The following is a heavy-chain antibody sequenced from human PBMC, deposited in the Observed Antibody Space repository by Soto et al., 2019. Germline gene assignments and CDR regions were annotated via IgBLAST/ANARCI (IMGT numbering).Heavy chain of an antibody. V-gene: IGHV3-30-3*01. J-gene: IGHJ6*02. CDR3: ARDSSGWTYYYYYYGMDV. CDR1: GFTFSSYA. CDR2: ISYDGSNK. Sequence: QVQLVESGGGVVQPGRSLRLSCAASGFTFSSYAMHWVRQAPGKGLEWVAVISYDGSNKYYADSVKGRFTISRDNSKNTLYLQMNSLRAEDTAVYYSARDSSGWTYYYYYYGMDVWGQGTTVTVSS. D-gene: IGHD6-19*01.